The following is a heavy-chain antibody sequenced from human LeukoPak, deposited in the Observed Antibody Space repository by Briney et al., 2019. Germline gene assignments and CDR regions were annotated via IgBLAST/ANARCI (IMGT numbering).Heavy chain of an antibody. CDR2: TYYRSRWYS. CDR3: ARVGSSWYFDY. J-gene: IGHJ4*02. CDR1: GDSVSSNSAD. Sequence: SQTLSLTCAISGDSVSSNSADWYWIRQSPSRGLEWLVRTYYRSRWYSDYAVSVKSRITISPDTSKNQFSLQLSAVTPEDTAVYYCARVGSSWYFDYWGQGTLVTVSS. D-gene: IGHD6-13*01. V-gene: IGHV6-1*01.